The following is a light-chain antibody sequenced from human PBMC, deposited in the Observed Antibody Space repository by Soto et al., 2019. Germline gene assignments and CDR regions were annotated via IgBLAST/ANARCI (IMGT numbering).Light chain of an antibody. Sequence: IQLTQSPSSLSASVGDRVTITCRASQGIRNPLAWYQQKPGKGPKLLIYLASTLQSGVPSRFSGSGSGTDFTLTISSLQPEDFATYYCQQVDSYPIIFGQGTRLEIK. CDR2: LAS. CDR1: QGIRNP. J-gene: IGKJ5*01. V-gene: IGKV1-9*01. CDR3: QQVDSYPII.